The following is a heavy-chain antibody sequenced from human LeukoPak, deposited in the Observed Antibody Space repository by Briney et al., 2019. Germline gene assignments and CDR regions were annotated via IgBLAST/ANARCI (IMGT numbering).Heavy chain of an antibody. D-gene: IGHD3-22*01. V-gene: IGHV3-30*04. CDR1: GFTFSSYA. J-gene: IGHJ5*02. CDR2: ISYDGSNK. CDR3: ARGYYSWFDP. Sequence: GGSLRLSCAASGFTFSSYAMHWVRQAPGKGLEWVAVISYDGSNKYYADSVKGRFTISRDNSKNTLYLQMNSLRAEDTAVYYCARGYYSWFDPWGQGTLVTVSS.